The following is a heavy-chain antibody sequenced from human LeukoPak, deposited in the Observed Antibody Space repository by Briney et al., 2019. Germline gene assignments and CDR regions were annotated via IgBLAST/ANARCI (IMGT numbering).Heavy chain of an antibody. Sequence: PGGSLRLSCAASGFTFSRYWMSWVRQAPGKGLEWVANMKQDGSEKYYVDSVKGRFTISRDNAKNSLYLQLNSLRAEDTAVYYCARDDVHDYGDLFDYWGQGTLVTVSS. CDR1: GFTFSRYW. J-gene: IGHJ4*02. D-gene: IGHD4-17*01. CDR2: MKQDGSEK. CDR3: ARDDVHDYGDLFDY. V-gene: IGHV3-7*01.